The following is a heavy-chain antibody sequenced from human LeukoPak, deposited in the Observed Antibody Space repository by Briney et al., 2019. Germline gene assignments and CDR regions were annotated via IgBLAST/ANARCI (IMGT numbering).Heavy chain of an antibody. CDR3: ARGSVAVAGTYVY. D-gene: IGHD6-19*01. CDR2: ISSSSSYI. CDR1: VFTFSSYS. J-gene: IGHJ4*02. Sequence: GGSLRLSCAASVFTFSSYSMNWVRQAPGKGLEWVSSISSSSSYIYYADSVKGRFTISRDNAKNSLYLQMNSLRAEDTAVYYCARGSVAVAGTYVYWGQGTLVTVSS. V-gene: IGHV3-21*01.